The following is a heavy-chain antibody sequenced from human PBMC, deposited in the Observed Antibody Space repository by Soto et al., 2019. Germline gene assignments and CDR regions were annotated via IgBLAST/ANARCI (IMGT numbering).Heavy chain of an antibody. CDR1: GFPFSSYS. D-gene: IGHD1-1*01. V-gene: IGHV3-21*01. CDR2: ISSSSSYI. Sequence: PGGSLRLSCAASGFPFSSYSMNWVRQAPGKGLEWVSAISSSSSYIYYADSVKGRFTISRDNAKNSLYLQMNSLRAEDTAVYYCERKTGLIRVTRHIDGMDVWGQGNTVTVSS. CDR3: ERKTGLIRVTRHIDGMDV. J-gene: IGHJ6*02.